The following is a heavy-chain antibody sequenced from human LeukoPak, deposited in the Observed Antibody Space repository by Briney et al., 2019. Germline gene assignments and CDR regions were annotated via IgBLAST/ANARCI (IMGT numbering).Heavy chain of an antibody. CDR3: ARATLKAGNDAFDI. CDR2: IYYSGST. D-gene: IGHD5-12*01. Sequence: SGTLSLTCTVSGGSISSYYWSWIRQPPGKGLEWIGYIYYSGSTNYNPSLKSRVTISVDTSKNQFSLKLSSVTAADTAVYYCARATLKAGNDAFDIWGQGTMVTVSS. J-gene: IGHJ3*02. V-gene: IGHV4-59*01. CDR1: GGSISSYY.